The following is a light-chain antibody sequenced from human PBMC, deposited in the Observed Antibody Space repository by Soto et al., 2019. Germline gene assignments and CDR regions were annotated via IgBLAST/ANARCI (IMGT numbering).Light chain of an antibody. CDR3: CSYAGSSTFVV. CDR2: EGS. V-gene: IGLV2-23*01. CDR1: SSDVGSYNL. Sequence: QSVLTQPASVSGSPGQSITISCTGTSSDVGSYNLVSWYQQHPGKAPKLMIYEGSKRPSGVSNRFSGSKSGNTVSLPISGLQAEDEADYYCCSYAGSSTFVVFGGGTKLTVL. J-gene: IGLJ2*01.